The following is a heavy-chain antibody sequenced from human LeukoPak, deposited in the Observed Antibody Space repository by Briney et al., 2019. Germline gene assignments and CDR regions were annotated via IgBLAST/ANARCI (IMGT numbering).Heavy chain of an antibody. CDR3: ARGPSKLGYYYYGMDV. J-gene: IGHJ6*02. D-gene: IGHD3-16*01. CDR1: GFTFSSYW. V-gene: IGHV3-66*01. CDR2: IYSGGST. Sequence: GGSLRLSCAASGFTFSSYWMSWVRQAPGKGLEWVSVIYSGGSTYYADSVKGRFTISRDNSKNTLYLQMNSLRAEDTAVYYCARGPSKLGYYYYGMDVWGQGTTVTVSS.